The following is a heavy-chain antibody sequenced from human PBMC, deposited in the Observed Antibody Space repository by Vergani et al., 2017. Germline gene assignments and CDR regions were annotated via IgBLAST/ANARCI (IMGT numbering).Heavy chain of an antibody. J-gene: IGHJ6*03. CDR2: IYYSGTT. Sequence: QLQLQESGPGLVRPSETLSLSCTVSGGSIDKTNYYWSWVRQRPGMGLDWIGYIYYSGTTYYNPSLESRLTISLDTSENHLSLKLTSVTAADTAVYYCARQKDYYMDVWGKGATVTVS. CDR1: GGSIDKTNYY. CDR3: ARQKDYYMDV. V-gene: IGHV4-30-4*08.